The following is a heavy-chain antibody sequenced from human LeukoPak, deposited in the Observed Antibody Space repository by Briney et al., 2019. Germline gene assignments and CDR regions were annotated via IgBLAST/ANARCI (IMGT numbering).Heavy chain of an antibody. CDR3: ARVGGNSGVYYYMDV. D-gene: IGHD4-23*01. Sequence: QPSETLSLTCAVYGGSFSGYYWCWIRQPPGKGLEWIGEINHSGSTNYNPSLKSRVTISVDTSKNQFSLKLSSVTAADTAVYYCARVGGNSGVYYYMDVWGKGTTVTVSS. J-gene: IGHJ6*03. CDR2: INHSGST. CDR1: GGSFSGYY. V-gene: IGHV4-34*01.